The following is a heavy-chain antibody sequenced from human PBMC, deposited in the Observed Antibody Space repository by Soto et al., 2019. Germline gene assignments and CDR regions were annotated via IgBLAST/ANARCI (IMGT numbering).Heavy chain of an antibody. V-gene: IGHV3-53*01. D-gene: IGHD3-22*01. CDR1: GFTVSSNY. CDR2: IYSGGST. CDR3: ARDRVESGYPEYFQH. Sequence: GGSLRLSCAASGFTVSSNYMSWVRQAPGKGLEWVSVIYSGGSTYYADSVKGRFIISRDNSKNTLYLQMNSLRAEDTAVYYCARDRVESGYPEYFQHWGQGTLVTVSS. J-gene: IGHJ1*01.